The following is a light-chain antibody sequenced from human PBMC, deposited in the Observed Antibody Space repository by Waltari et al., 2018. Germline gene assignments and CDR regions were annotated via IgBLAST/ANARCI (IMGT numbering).Light chain of an antibody. CDR3: SAYTATDTYV. V-gene: IGLV2-14*03. CDR2: DVS. J-gene: IGLJ1*01. Sequence: SALTQPASMSGSPGQSITIPCTGTRSDIGLYDYFSWYQQHPGKAPQLIISDVSQRPSGVTARFSGSKSGYTASLTISGLQTEDEADYYCSAYTATDTYVFGSGTTVTVL. CDR1: RSDIGLYDY.